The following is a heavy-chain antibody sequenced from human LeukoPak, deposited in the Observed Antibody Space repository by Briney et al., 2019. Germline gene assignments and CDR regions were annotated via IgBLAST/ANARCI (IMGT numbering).Heavy chain of an antibody. V-gene: IGHV1-46*01. CDR2: INPSGGST. D-gene: IGHD3-10*01. CDR1: GYTFTSYY. CDR3: ARQGWFGELLSPLDY. Sequence: ASVKVSFKASGYTFTSYYMHWVRQAPGQGLEWMGIINPSGGSTSYAQKFQGRVTMTRDTSTSTVYMELSSLRSEDTAVYYCARQGWFGELLSPLDYWGQGTLVTVSS. J-gene: IGHJ4*02.